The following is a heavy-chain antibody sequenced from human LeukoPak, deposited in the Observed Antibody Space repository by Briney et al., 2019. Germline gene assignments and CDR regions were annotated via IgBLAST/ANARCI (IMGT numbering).Heavy chain of an antibody. CDR3: ARVPPQWLPNRDAFDI. V-gene: IGHV3-7*01. CDR1: GFTFGTYW. J-gene: IGHJ3*02. D-gene: IGHD6-19*01. CDR2: INQDGSEK. Sequence: GGSLRLSCAASGFTFGTYWMSWVRLAPGKGLEWVANINQDGSEKYYVDSVKGRFTISRDNAKNSLYLQMNSLRAEDTAVYYCARVPPQWLPNRDAFDIWGQGTMVTVSS.